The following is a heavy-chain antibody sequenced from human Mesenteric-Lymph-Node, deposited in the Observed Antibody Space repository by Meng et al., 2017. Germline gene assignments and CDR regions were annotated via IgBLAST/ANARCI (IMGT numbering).Heavy chain of an antibody. CDR2: FDPEDGET. CDR1: GYTLTELS. J-gene: IGHJ3*02. D-gene: IGHD3-10*01. V-gene: IGHV1-24*01. Sequence: ASVKVSCKVSGYTLTELSMHWVRQAPGKGLEWMGGFDPEDGETIYAQKFQGRVTMTEDTSTDTAYMELSSLRSEDTAVYYCATDLGAMVRGGFDAFDIWGQGTMVTVSS. CDR3: ATDLGAMVRGGFDAFDI.